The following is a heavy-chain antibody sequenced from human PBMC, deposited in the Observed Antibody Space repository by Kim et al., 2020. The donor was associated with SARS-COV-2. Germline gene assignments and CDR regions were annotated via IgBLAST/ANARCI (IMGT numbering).Heavy chain of an antibody. CDR1: GYSFTSYW. CDR2: IDPSDSYT. CDR3: ARSGKPLGYCSGGSCYSSWGWFDP. Sequence: GESLKISCKGSGYSFTSYWISWVRQMPGKGLEWMGRIDPSDSYTNYSPSFQGHVTISADKSISTAYLQWSSLKASDTAMYYCARSGKPLGYCSGGSCYSSWGWFDPWGQGTLVTVSS. D-gene: IGHD2-15*01. V-gene: IGHV5-10-1*01. J-gene: IGHJ5*02.